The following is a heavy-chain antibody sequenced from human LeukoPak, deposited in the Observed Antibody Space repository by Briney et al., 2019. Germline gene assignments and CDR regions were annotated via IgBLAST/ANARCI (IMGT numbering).Heavy chain of an antibody. V-gene: IGHV1-69*04. CDR2: IIPIFGIA. D-gene: IGHD1-7*01. CDR3: AREGSMGLTGTYHFDY. J-gene: IGHJ4*02. CDR1: GGTFSSYA. Sequence: SVKVSCKASGGTFSSYAISWVRQAPGQGLEWMGRIIPIFGIANYAQMFQGRVTITADKSTSTAYMELSSLRSEDTAVYYCAREGSMGLTGTYHFDYWGQGTLVTVSS.